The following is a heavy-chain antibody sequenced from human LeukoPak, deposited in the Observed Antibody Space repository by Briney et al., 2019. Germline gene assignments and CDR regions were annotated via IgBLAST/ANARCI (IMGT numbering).Heavy chain of an antibody. V-gene: IGHV1-18*04. CDR1: GYTFTGYY. Sequence: GASVKVSCKASGYTFTGYYMHWVRQAPGQGLEWMGWISAYNANTNYAQKLQGRVTMTTDTSTSTAYMELRSLRSDDTAVYYCAGDGGSGSYPNYHYGMDVWGQGTTVTVSS. CDR3: AGDGGSGSYPNYHYGMDV. J-gene: IGHJ6*02. D-gene: IGHD3-10*01. CDR2: ISAYNANT.